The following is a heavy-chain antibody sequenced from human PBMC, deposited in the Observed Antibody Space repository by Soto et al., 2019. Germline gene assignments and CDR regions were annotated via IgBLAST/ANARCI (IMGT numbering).Heavy chain of an antibody. D-gene: IGHD6-13*01. CDR2: IYYSGST. Sequence: PSETLSLTCTVSGGSISSGSYYWGWIRQPPGKGLEWIGSIYYSGSTYYNPSLKSRVTISVDTSKNQFSLKLSSVTAADTAVYYCARLLSSSPYTLYYYYGMDVWGQGTTVTVSS. CDR1: GGSISSGSYY. CDR3: ARLLSSSPYTLYYYYGMDV. V-gene: IGHV4-39*01. J-gene: IGHJ6*02.